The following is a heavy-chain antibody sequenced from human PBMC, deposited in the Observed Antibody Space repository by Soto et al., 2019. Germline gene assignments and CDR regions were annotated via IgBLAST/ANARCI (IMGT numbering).Heavy chain of an antibody. Sequence: PSLTLRLTWSVAGGSIVSRGDRCGWIRKPPGKGLEWIGSIYYSGGTYYNPSLKSRVTISVDTSKNQFSLKLSSVTAADTAVYYCARSSYYYDGGGNDYWGQGTLVTVSS. D-gene: IGHD3-22*01. J-gene: IGHJ4*02. CDR1: GGSIVSRGDR. CDR3: ARSSYYYDGGGNDY. V-gene: IGHV4-39*01. CDR2: IYYSGGT.